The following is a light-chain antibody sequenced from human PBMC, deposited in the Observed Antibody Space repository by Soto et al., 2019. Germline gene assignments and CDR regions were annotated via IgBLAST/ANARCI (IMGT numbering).Light chain of an antibody. Sequence: EIVLTQSPGTLSLSPGERATLSCRASQSVSSNLAWYQQKPGQAPRLLIYGASTRATGISARFSGSGSGTEFTLTISSLQSEDFAVYYCQQYNNWPLTFGGGTKVDI. CDR3: QQYNNWPLT. CDR2: GAS. CDR1: QSVSSN. V-gene: IGKV3-15*01. J-gene: IGKJ4*01.